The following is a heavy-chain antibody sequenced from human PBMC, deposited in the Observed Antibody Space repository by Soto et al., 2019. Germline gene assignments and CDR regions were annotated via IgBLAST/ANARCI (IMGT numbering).Heavy chain of an antibody. CDR2: INPDGSEK. CDR1: GFTFSSYW. J-gene: IGHJ4*02. V-gene: IGHV3-7*01. CDR3: ARTMTARTDDY. D-gene: IGHD3-22*01. Sequence: EVPLVESGGGLVLPGGSLRLSCAASGFTFSSYWMSWVRQTPGKGLEWVGNINPDGSEKYYVDSVRGRFTISRGNAANSLYLPMNSLRAEDTAVYYCARTMTARTDDYWGQGALVTVSS.